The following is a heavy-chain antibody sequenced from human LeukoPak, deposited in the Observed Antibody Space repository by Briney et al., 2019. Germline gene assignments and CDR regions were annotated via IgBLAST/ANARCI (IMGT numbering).Heavy chain of an antibody. Sequence: SETLSLTCTVSGDSVSDTIYYWGWIRQPPGQGLQWIGNIYYTGSTYYNSSLRSRVTMSVDTSKNHFSLKMSSVTAADTAVYYCARLSKGRFFDYVFDFWGQGTLLTVSS. D-gene: IGHD3-9*01. J-gene: IGHJ4*02. CDR3: ARLSKGRFFDYVFDF. CDR2: IYYTGST. V-gene: IGHV4-39*01. CDR1: GDSVSDTIYY.